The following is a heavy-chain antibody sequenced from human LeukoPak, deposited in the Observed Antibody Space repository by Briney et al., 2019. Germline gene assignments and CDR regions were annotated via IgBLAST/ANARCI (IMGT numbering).Heavy chain of an antibody. Sequence: GGSLRLSCAASGFTSSDYYMSWIRQAPGKGLEWVSYISSSSSYTNYADSVKGRFTISRDNAKNSLYLQMNSLRAEDTAVYYCARVASSSWYHRYFDYWGQGTLVTVSS. J-gene: IGHJ4*02. V-gene: IGHV3-11*06. CDR2: ISSSSSYT. D-gene: IGHD6-13*01. CDR3: ARVASSSWYHRYFDY. CDR1: GFTSSDYY.